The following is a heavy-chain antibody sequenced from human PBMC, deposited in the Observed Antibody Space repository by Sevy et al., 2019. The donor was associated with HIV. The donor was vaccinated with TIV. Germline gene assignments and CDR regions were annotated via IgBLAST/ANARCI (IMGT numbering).Heavy chain of an antibody. Sequence: ASVKVSCKASGYRFTSYHITWVRQAPGQGLEWMGWIAGYNDDKNYAQTFQGRVSMATDTSKSTAFMELRSLTSDDTAVYYCGRGRATNTGSYFFDHWAQGTLVTVSS. V-gene: IGHV1-18*01. D-gene: IGHD2-8*02. J-gene: IGHJ4*02. CDR2: IAGYNDDK. CDR1: GYRFTSYH. CDR3: GRGRATNTGSYFFDH.